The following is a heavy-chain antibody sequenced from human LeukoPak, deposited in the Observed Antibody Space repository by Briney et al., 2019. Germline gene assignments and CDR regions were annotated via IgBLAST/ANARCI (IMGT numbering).Heavy chain of an antibody. CDR1: GYTFTNYW. CDR3: ARLDGSGSYYLNWFDP. V-gene: IGHV5-51*01. D-gene: IGHD3-10*01. CDR2: IYPGDSDT. Sequence: GESLKISCKASGYTFTNYWIGWVRQMPGKGLEWMGIIYPGDSDTRYSPSFQGQVTISADKSISTAYLQWSSLKASDTAMYYCARLDGSGSYYLNWFDPWGQGTLVTVSS. J-gene: IGHJ5*02.